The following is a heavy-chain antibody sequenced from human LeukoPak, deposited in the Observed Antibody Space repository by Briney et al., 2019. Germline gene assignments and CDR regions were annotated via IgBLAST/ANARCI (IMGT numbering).Heavy chain of an antibody. J-gene: IGHJ4*02. CDR1: GGSFSGYY. CDR3: ARKRGYSYGYSY. CDR2: INHSGST. Sequence: SETLSLTCAVYGGSFSGYYWSWIRQPPGKGLEWIGEINHSGSTNYNPSLKSRVTISVDTSKNQFSLKLSSVTAADTAAYYCARKRGYSYGYSYWGQGTLVTVSS. V-gene: IGHV4-34*01. D-gene: IGHD5-18*01.